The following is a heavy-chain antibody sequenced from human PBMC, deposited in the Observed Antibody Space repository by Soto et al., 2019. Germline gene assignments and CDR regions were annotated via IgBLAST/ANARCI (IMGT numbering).Heavy chain of an antibody. CDR1: GYTFTSYG. V-gene: IGHV1-18*01. Sequence: ASVKVSCKASGYTFTSYGISWVRQAPGQGLEWMGWISAYNGNTNYAQKLQGRVTMTTDTSTSTAYMELRSLRSDDSAMYYCARRETGSWSFDSWGPGTLVTVSS. CDR3: ARRETGSWSFDS. J-gene: IGHJ4*02. CDR2: ISAYNGNT. D-gene: IGHD6-13*01.